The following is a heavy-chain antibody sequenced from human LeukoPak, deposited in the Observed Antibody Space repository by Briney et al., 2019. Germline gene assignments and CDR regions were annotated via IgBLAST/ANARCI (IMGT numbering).Heavy chain of an antibody. CDR1: GGSFSSYY. V-gene: IGHV4-59*01. D-gene: IGHD6-13*01. Sequence: PSATLSLICTVSGGSFSSYYWSWIRQPPGKGLEWIGYIYYSGSTNYNPSLKSRVTISVDTSKNQFSLKLSSVTAADTAVYYCARLQYSSSWYYFDYWGQGTLVTVSS. J-gene: IGHJ4*02. CDR2: IYYSGST. CDR3: ARLQYSSSWYYFDY.